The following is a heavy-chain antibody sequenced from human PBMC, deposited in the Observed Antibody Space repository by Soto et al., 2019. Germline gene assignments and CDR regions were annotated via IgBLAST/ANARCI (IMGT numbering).Heavy chain of an antibody. CDR3: AKVRSYDFWSGYYRVMGQYYYGMDV. CDR2: ISGSGGST. J-gene: IGHJ6*02. V-gene: IGHV3-23*01. Sequence: GGSLRLSCAASGFTFSSYAMSWVRQAPGKGLEWVSAISGSGGSTYYADSVKGRFTISRDNSKNTLYLQMNSLRAEDTAVYYCAKVRSYDFWSGYYRVMGQYYYGMDVWGQGTTVTVSS. CDR1: GFTFSSYA. D-gene: IGHD3-3*01.